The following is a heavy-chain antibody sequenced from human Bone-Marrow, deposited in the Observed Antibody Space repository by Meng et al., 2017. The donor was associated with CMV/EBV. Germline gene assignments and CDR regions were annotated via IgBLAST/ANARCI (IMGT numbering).Heavy chain of an antibody. CDR1: GFTFSSYG. V-gene: IGHV3-30*02. CDR2: LRYDGSNK. Sequence: GGSLRPSCAASGFTFSSYGMHWVRQAPGKGLEWVAFLRYDGSNKYYVDSVKGRFTISRDNSKNTLYLQMNSLRAEDTALYYCAKGSTSWLSDAFDIWGQGTMATVSS. J-gene: IGHJ3*02. CDR3: AKGSTSWLSDAFDI. D-gene: IGHD2-2*01.